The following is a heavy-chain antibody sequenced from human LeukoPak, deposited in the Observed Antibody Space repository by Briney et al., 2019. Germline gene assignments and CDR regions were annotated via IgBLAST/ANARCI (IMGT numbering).Heavy chain of an antibody. CDR2: ISDSGGTT. D-gene: IGHD5-12*01. V-gene: IGHV3-23*01. CDR3: AKDRHDSGYDGGCIFDY. CDR1: GFTFSTYA. J-gene: IGHJ4*02. Sequence: GGSLRLSCAASGFTFSTYAMSWVRQAPGKGLGWVSAISDSGGTTYYAGSVKGRFTISRDNSKNTLYLQMNSPRAEDTAVYYCAKDRHDSGYDGGCIFDYWGQGTLVTVSS.